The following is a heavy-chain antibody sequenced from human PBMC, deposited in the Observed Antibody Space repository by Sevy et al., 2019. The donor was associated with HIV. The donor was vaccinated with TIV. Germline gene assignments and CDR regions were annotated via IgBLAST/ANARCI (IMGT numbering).Heavy chain of an antibody. J-gene: IGHJ4*02. CDR3: ARLTSLVSDFDY. D-gene: IGHD6-13*01. Sequence: GESLKISCKGSGYSFATNWIDWVRQMPGKGLEWMGIIYPGDSDTRYSPSFQGQVTISADKSISTAYLQWSSLKASDTAMYYCARLTSLVSDFDYWGQRTLVTVSS. CDR1: GYSFATNW. CDR2: IYPGDSDT. V-gene: IGHV5-51*01.